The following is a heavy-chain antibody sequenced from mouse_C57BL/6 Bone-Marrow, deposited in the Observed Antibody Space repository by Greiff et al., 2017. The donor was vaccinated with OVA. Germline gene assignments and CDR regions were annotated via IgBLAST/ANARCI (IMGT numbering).Heavy chain of an antibody. CDR1: GFTFSDYG. CDR2: ISSGSCTI. V-gene: IGHV5-17*01. Sequence: EVQGVESGGGLVKPGGSLKLSCAASGFTFSDYGMHWVRQAPEKGLEWVAYISSGSCTIYYADTVKGRFTISRDNAKNTLFLQMTSLRSEDTAMYYCARLTGTGYWGQGTTLTVSS. J-gene: IGHJ2*01. D-gene: IGHD4-1*01. CDR3: ARLTGTGY.